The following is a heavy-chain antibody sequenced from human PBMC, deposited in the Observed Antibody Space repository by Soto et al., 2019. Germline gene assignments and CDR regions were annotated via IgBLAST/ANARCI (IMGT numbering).Heavy chain of an antibody. CDR2: INGDGSST. CDR3: ARLKFWVRNSGHDYVDN. D-gene: IGHD5-12*01. Sequence: EVQLVESGGGLVQPGGSLRLSCAASGFTFSSYWMHWVRQAPGKGLVWVSRINGDGSSTRYADSVKGRFTISRDIAKNTVYLQMRSLRAEDTATYYCARLKFWVRNSGHDYVDNWGQGTLVTVSS. J-gene: IGHJ4*02. CDR1: GFTFSSYW. V-gene: IGHV3-74*01.